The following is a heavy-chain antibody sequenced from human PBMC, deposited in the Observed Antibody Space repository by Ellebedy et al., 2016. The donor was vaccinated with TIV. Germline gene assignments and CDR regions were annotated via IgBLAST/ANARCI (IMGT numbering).Heavy chain of an antibody. CDR3: ARENYYGSDSYVFDY. D-gene: IGHD3-10*01. CDR2: INPNSGDT. J-gene: IGHJ4*02. V-gene: IGHV1-2*02. Sequence: AASVKVSCKASGYTFSGYHMHWVRQAPGQGLEWMGWINPNSGDTLYAQHFQGRVTMTRVTSISTAYMELSRLRSDDTALYYCARENYYGSDSYVFDYWGQGTLVTVSS. CDR1: GYTFSGYH.